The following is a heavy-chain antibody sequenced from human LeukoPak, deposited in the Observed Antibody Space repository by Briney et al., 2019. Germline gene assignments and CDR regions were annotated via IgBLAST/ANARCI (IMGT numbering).Heavy chain of an antibody. Sequence: GGSLRLSCAASGFTFSSYGMHWVRQAPGKGLEWVAVISYDGSNKYYADSVKGRFTIPRDNSKNTLYLQMNSLRAEDTAVYYCAKDRDTAMVIDFDYWGQGTLVTVSS. CDR2: ISYDGSNK. CDR3: AKDRDTAMVIDFDY. J-gene: IGHJ4*02. D-gene: IGHD5-18*01. V-gene: IGHV3-30*18. CDR1: GFTFSSYG.